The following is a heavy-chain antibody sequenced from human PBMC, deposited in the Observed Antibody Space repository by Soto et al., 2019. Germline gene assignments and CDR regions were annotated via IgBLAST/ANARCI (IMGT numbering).Heavy chain of an antibody. CDR3: ARDQGVTSELFNY. V-gene: IGHV1-2*02. D-gene: IGHD3-10*01. CDR1: GYTFTGYY. Sequence: ASVKVSCKTSGYTFTGYYIHWVRQAPGQGLEWMGWINPNSGGTDYAQRFQGRVTMTRDTSISTVYMELNRLRSDDTAVYYCARDQGVTSELFNYWGHGSLVTVSS. CDR2: INPNSGGT. J-gene: IGHJ4*01.